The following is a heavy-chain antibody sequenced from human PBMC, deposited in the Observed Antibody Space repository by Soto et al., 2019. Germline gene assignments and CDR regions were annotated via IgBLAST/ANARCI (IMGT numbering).Heavy chain of an antibody. Sequence: QLQESGPGLVKPSETLSLTCSVSGDSINSDNYYWGWIRQPPGKGLEWIGSIYYRGNTYYNPSLKTRVTIPLDTSKSQFSLKLNSVTAADSAVYFCARLEGLATISYYFDYWGQGTLVTVSS. CDR2: IYYRGNT. V-gene: IGHV4-39*01. CDR3: ARLEGLATISYYFDY. CDR1: GDSINSDNYY. D-gene: IGHD3-3*01. J-gene: IGHJ4*02.